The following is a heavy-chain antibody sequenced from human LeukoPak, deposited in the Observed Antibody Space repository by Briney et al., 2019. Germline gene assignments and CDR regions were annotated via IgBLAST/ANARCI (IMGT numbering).Heavy chain of an antibody. CDR3: ARSEGWGGTYSAY. CDR1: GFTFNNYS. J-gene: IGHJ4*02. V-gene: IGHV3-48*01. D-gene: IGHD1-26*01. CDR2: ISSSSSTI. Sequence: GGSLRLSCAASGFTFNNYSMNWVRQAPGKGLEWVSYISSSSSTIYYADSVKGRFTMSRDNAKNSLYLQMNSLRAEDTAVYYCARSEGWGGTYSAYWGQGTLVTVSS.